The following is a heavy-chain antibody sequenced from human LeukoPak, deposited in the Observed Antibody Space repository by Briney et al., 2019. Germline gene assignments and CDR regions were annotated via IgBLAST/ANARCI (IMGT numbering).Heavy chain of an antibody. D-gene: IGHD7-27*01. Sequence: GGSLRLSCAASGFTFSSYWMSWVRQAPGKGLEWVANIKEDGSEKYYADSVKGRFTISRDNAKNSLYLQMNSLRAEDTAVYYCTRGPPNWGYDYWGQGTLVTVSS. J-gene: IGHJ4*02. V-gene: IGHV3-7*03. CDR3: TRGPPNWGYDY. CDR2: IKEDGSEK. CDR1: GFTFSSYW.